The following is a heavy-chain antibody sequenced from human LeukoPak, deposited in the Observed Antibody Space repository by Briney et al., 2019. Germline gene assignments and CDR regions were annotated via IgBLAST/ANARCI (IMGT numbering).Heavy chain of an antibody. V-gene: IGHV4-59*01. CDR1: GGSISSYY. CDR2: IYYSGST. Sequence: SETLSLTCTVSGGSISSYYWSWIRQPPGKGLEWIGYIYYSGSTNSNPSLKSRVTISVDTSKNQFSLKLSSVTAADTAVYYCAREDGSGWSSFDYWGQGTLVTVSS. CDR3: AREDGSGWSSFDY. D-gene: IGHD6-19*01. J-gene: IGHJ4*02.